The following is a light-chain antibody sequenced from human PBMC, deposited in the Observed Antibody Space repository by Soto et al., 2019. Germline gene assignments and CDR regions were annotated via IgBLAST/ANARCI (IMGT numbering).Light chain of an antibody. Sequence: EIVLTQSPATLSVSPGDRVTLSCRASQSVDINLAWYQQKAGQAPRLLVYGASTKATDMSGRFSGRGSGTEFTLTVNCLQSEDFAVYYWEQRGSWSKFGPGTRVEIK. CDR3: EQRGSWSK. J-gene: IGKJ1*01. CDR1: QSVDIN. V-gene: IGKV3-15*01. CDR2: GAS.